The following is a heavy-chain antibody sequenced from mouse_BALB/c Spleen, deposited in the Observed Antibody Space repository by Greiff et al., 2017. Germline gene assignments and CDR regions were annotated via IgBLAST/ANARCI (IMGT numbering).Heavy chain of an antibody. Sequence: DVQLQESGPGLVKPSQSLSLTCSVTGYSITSGYYWNWIRQFPGNKLEWMGYISYDGSNNYNPSLKNRISITRDTSKNQFFLKLNSVTTEDTATYYCARDGYGLYAMDYWGQGTSVTVSS. D-gene: IGHD2-10*02. J-gene: IGHJ4*01. V-gene: IGHV3-6*02. CDR1: GYSITSGYY. CDR3: ARDGYGLYAMDY. CDR2: ISYDGSN.